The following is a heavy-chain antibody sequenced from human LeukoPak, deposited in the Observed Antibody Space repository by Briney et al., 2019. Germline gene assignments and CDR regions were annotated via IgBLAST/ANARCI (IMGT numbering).Heavy chain of an antibody. J-gene: IGHJ4*02. CDR2: ISWNSGSI. V-gene: IGHV3-9*01. Sequence: GRSLRLSCAASGFTFDDYAMHWVRQAPGKSLEWVSGISWNSGSIGYADSVKGRFTISRDNAKNSLYLQMNSLRAEDTALYYCAKTHYGSGSYSAYFDYWGQGTLVTVSS. D-gene: IGHD3-10*01. CDR1: GFTFDDYA. CDR3: AKTHYGSGSYSAYFDY.